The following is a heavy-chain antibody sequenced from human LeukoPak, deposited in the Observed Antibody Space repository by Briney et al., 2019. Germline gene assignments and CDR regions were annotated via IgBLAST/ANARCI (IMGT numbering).Heavy chain of an antibody. V-gene: IGHV3-23*01. CDR2: ISGGSGNT. J-gene: IGHJ4*02. Sequence: GGSLRLSRVASGFTFSSYAMSWVRQSPGKGLEWVSGISGGSGNTEYADSVKGRFTISRDNSKSTLYLQMNSLRAEDTAVYYCAKFYDILTGYFDYWGQGTLVTVSS. CDR1: GFTFSSYA. D-gene: IGHD3-9*01. CDR3: AKFYDILTGYFDY.